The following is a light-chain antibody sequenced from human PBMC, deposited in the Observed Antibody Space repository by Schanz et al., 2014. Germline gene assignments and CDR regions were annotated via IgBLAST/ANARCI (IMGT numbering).Light chain of an antibody. V-gene: IGKV1-17*01. CDR3: QQLSSYPYT. CDR1: QDISND. CDR2: AAS. J-gene: IGKJ2*01. Sequence: DIQMTQSPSTLSASVGDRVTITCQASQDISNDLNWYQQKPGKAPKLLIYAASILQSGVPSRFSGSGSGTEFSLTISSLQPEDFGTYYCQQLSSYPYTFGHGTRLE.